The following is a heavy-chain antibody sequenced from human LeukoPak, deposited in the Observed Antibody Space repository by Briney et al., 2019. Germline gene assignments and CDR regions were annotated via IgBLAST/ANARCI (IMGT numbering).Heavy chain of an antibody. CDR2: ISSSGRTI. CDR3: ASLAHLKRLWFGELLKDY. D-gene: IGHD3-10*01. Sequence: GGSLRLSCAASGFTFSSYEMNWVRQAPGKGLEWVSYISSSGRTIYYADSVKGRFTISRDNAKNSLYLQMNSLRAEDTAVYYCASLAHLKRLWFGELLKDYWGQGTLVTVSS. V-gene: IGHV3-48*03. J-gene: IGHJ4*02. CDR1: GFTFSSYE.